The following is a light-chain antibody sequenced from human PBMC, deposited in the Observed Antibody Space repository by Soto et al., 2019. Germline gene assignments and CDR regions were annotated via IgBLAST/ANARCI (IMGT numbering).Light chain of an antibody. CDR3: MQGTHWTIT. J-gene: IGKJ5*01. V-gene: IGKV2-29*03. Sequence: KPGQSPQLLIYEVSNRFSGVPDRFSGSVSGTDFKLKISREEAEDVGVYECMQGTHWTITFCQGTRLEIK. CDR2: EVS.